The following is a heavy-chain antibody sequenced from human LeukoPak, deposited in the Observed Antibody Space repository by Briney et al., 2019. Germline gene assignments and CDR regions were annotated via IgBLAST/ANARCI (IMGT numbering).Heavy chain of an antibody. CDR3: ARAGYCSSTSCYRPFDY. D-gene: IGHD2-2*03. J-gene: IGHJ4*02. CDR2: ISAYNGNT. CDR1: GYTFTSYG. V-gene: IGHV1-18*01. Sequence: ASVKVSCKASGYTFTSYGISWVRQAPGQGLEWMGWISAYNGNTNYAQKLQGRVTMTTDTSTSTAYMGLRSLRSDDTAVYYCARAGYCSSTSCYRPFDYWGQGTLVTVSS.